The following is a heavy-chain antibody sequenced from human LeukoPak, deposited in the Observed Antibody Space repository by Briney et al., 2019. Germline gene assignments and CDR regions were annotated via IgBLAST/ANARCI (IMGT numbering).Heavy chain of an antibody. CDR3: ARDGPWGDYQFYYYMDV. CDR1: GFTFGSFA. CDR2: ISASGHYI. J-gene: IGHJ6*03. D-gene: IGHD2-2*01. Sequence: GGSLRLSCEASGFTFGSFAMSWVRQAPGKGLEWLSGISASGHYIYCADSVKGRFTISRDNSKNTLYIEMNSLRAEDTAVYYCARDGPWGDYQFYYYMDVWGKGTTVTVSS. V-gene: IGHV3-23*01.